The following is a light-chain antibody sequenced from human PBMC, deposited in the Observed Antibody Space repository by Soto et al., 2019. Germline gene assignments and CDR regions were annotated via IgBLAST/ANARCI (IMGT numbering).Light chain of an antibody. CDR2: EGS. Sequence: QSVLTQPASVSGSPGQSITISCTGTSSDVGSYNLVSWYQQHPGKAPKLMIYEGSKRPSGVSKRFSGSKSGNTASLTISGLQAEDEADYYCCSYAGSNVVFGGGTPLTVL. CDR1: SSDVGSYNL. J-gene: IGLJ2*01. V-gene: IGLV2-23*01. CDR3: CSYAGSNVV.